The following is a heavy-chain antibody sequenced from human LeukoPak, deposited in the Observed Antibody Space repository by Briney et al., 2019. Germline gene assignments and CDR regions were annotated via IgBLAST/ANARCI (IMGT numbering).Heavy chain of an antibody. V-gene: IGHV3-30*18. Sequence: PGRPLRLSCAASGFTFSSYGMHWVRQAPGKGLEWVAIISYDGSNKYYADSVKGRFTISRDNSKNTLYLQMNSLRAEDTAVYYCGKDRVCCSTSCPSGYYYYGMDVWGQGTTVTVSS. D-gene: IGHD2-2*01. CDR1: GFTFSSYG. CDR2: ISYDGSNK. CDR3: GKDRVCCSTSCPSGYYYYGMDV. J-gene: IGHJ6*02.